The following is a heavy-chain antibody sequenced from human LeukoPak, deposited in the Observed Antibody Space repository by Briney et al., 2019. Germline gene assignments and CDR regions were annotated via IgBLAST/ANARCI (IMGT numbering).Heavy chain of an antibody. V-gene: IGHV1-3*01. CDR1: GYTFTIYA. D-gene: IGHD6-19*01. CDR2: LNAGNGDT. J-gene: IGHJ5*02. CDR3: ARDTYSSGWENWFDP. Sequence: ASVKVSCKASGYTFTIYAMHWGRQAPGQRLEWMGWLNAGNGDTKYSQKFQGRVTITRDTSASTAYMELSSLRSEDTAVYYCARDTYSSGWENWFDPWGQGTLVTVSS.